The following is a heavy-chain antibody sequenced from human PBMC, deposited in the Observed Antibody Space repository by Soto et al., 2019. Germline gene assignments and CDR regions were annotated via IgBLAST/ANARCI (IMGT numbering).Heavy chain of an antibody. D-gene: IGHD3-22*01. V-gene: IGHV1-69*13. Sequence: GASVKVSCKSSGGTLSSYAISWVRQAPGQGLEWMGGIIPIFGTANYAQKFQGRVTITADESTSTAYMELSSLRSEDTAVYYCARDLYYYDSSGYYRSSGYFDYWGQGTLVTVSS. CDR3: ARDLYYYDSSGYYRSSGYFDY. J-gene: IGHJ4*02. CDR2: IIPIFGTA. CDR1: GGTLSSYA.